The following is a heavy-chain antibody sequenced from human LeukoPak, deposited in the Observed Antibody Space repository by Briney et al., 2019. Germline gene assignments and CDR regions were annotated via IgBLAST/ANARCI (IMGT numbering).Heavy chain of an antibody. D-gene: IGHD6-19*01. J-gene: IGHJ4*02. CDR2: INHSGST. V-gene: IGHV4-34*01. CDR3: ARQTFHSSGWYRRKGNDY. Sequence: SETLSLTCAVYGGSFSGYYWSWICQPPGKGLEWLGEINHSGSTNYNPSLKSRVTISVDTSKNQFSLKLSSVTAADTAVYYCARQTFHSSGWYRRKGNDYWGQGTLVTVSS. CDR1: GGSFSGYY.